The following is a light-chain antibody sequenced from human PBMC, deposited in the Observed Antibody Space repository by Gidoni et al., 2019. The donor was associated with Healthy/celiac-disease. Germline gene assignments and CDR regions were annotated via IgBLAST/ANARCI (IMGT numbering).Light chain of an antibody. V-gene: IGLV1-47*01. CDR1: SSNIGSND. CDR2: RTN. J-gene: IGLJ1*01. CDR3: AAWDDSLSGYV. Sequence: QSVLTQPPSASGTPGQRVTIACSGSSSNIGSNDVYWYQPLPGTAPKLLIYRTNHRPSGVPDRFSGSKSGTSASLSSIGLRSEDEADYYCAAWDDSLSGYVFGTVTKVTVL.